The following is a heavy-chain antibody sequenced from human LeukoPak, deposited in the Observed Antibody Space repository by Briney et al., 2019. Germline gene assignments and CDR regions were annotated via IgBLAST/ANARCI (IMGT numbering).Heavy chain of an antibody. Sequence: SETLSLTCTVSGGSISSGSYYWSWIRQPAGKGLEWIGRIYTSGSTNYNPSLKSRVTISVDTSKNQFSLKLSSVIAADTAVYYCASGAYSYYYMDVWGKGTTVTISS. CDR3: ASGAYSYYYMDV. D-gene: IGHD4-11*01. V-gene: IGHV4-61*02. CDR2: IYTSGST. J-gene: IGHJ6*03. CDR1: GGSISSGSYY.